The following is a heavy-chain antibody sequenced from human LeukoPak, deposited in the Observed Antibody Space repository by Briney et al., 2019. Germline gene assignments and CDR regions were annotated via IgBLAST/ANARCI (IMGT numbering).Heavy chain of an antibody. Sequence: GRSLRLSCAASGFTFSSYAMHWVRQAPGKGLEWVAVISYDGSNKYYADSVKGRFTISRDNSKNTLYLQMNSLRAEDTAVYYCARDRVPTNWNYSYMDVWGKGTTVTISS. D-gene: IGHD1-1*01. J-gene: IGHJ6*03. CDR3: ARDRVPTNWNYSYMDV. CDR2: ISYDGSNK. V-gene: IGHV3-30*04. CDR1: GFTFSSYA.